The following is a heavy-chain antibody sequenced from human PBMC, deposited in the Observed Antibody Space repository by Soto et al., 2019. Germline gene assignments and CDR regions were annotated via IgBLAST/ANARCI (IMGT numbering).Heavy chain of an antibody. D-gene: IGHD1-26*01. J-gene: IGHJ4*02. V-gene: IGHV3-48*03. Sequence: VQLVESGGGLEQPGGSLRLSCTASGFTFSSYEMTWVRQAPGKGLEWISYITSGGTTYYADSAKCRFTISRDNAKNSLYLHLNSLTAEDTAIYYCARVLYATWSSFDYWGQGTLVTVSS. CDR2: ITSGGTT. CDR1: GFTFSSYE. CDR3: ARVLYATWSSFDY.